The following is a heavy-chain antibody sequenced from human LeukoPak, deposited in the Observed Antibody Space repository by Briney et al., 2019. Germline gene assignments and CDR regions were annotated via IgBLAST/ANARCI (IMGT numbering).Heavy chain of an antibody. CDR2: INHSGST. CDR3: ARDHCGGDCHFDY. J-gene: IGHJ4*02. CDR1: GGSFSGYY. D-gene: IGHD2-21*02. Sequence: SETLSLTCAVYGGSFSGYYWSWIRQPPGKGLEWIGEINHSGSTNYNPSLKSRVTISVDTSKNQFSLKLTSVTAADTAVYYCARDHCGGDCHFDYWGQGTLVTVSS. V-gene: IGHV4-34*01.